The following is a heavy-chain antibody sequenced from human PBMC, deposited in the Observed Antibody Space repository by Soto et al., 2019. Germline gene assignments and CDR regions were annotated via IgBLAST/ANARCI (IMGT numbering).Heavy chain of an antibody. CDR2: IIPIFGSA. Sequence: GASVKVSCKASGGTLRSYAISWVRQAPGQGLEWMGGIIPIFGSANYAQKFQGRVTITADKSTGTAYMELSSLRSEDTAVYYCATWYFSGLHGAFDIWGQGTMVTVSS. D-gene: IGHD3-10*01. J-gene: IGHJ3*02. V-gene: IGHV1-69*06. CDR1: GGTLRSYA. CDR3: ATWYFSGLHGAFDI.